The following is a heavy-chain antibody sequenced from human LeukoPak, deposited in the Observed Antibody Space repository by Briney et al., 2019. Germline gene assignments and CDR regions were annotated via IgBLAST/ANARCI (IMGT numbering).Heavy chain of an antibody. Sequence: SETLSLTCTVSGGSISSYYWNWIRHPPGKGLEWLGYIYYSGSTNYNPSLMSRVTISVDTSKNQFSLKLSSVTAADTAVYYCATGTKVWAFDIWGQGTMVTVSS. CDR3: ATGTKVWAFDI. CDR1: GGSISSYY. V-gene: IGHV4-59*01. J-gene: IGHJ3*02. D-gene: IGHD4-17*01. CDR2: IYYSGST.